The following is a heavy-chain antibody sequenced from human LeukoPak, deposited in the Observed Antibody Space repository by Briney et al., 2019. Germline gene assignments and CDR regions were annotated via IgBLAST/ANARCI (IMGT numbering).Heavy chain of an antibody. CDR1: GGSISSGDYY. Sequence: SETLSLTCTVSGGSISSGDYYWSWIRQPPGKGLEWIGYIYYSGSTNYNPSLKSRVTISVDTSKNQFSLKLSSVTAADTAVYYCARGTYDYVSSDWFDPWGQGTLVTVSS. D-gene: IGHD5-12*01. V-gene: IGHV4-30-4*01. CDR2: IYYSGST. J-gene: IGHJ5*02. CDR3: ARGTYDYVSSDWFDP.